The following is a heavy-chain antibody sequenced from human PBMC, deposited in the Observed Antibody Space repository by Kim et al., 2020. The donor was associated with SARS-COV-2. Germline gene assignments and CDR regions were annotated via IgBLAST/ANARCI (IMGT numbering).Heavy chain of an antibody. Sequence: DSVEGRVTIARDNAKISLYLQMNRLRAEDTAVYFCARVASTGLFRVYYFDYWGQGTLVTVSS. J-gene: IGHJ4*02. D-gene: IGHD1-1*01. V-gene: IGHV3-11*06. CDR3: ARVASTGLFRVYYFDY.